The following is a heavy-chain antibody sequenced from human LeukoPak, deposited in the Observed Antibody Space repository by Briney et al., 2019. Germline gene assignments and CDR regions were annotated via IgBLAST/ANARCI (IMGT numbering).Heavy chain of an antibody. D-gene: IGHD3-16*01. V-gene: IGHV4-31*03. CDR2: IYYSGGT. Sequence: SQTLSLTCTVSGGSISSGGYYWSWIRQHPGKGLEWIGYIYYSGGTYYNPSLKSRVTISVDTSKNQFSLKLSSVTAADTAVYYCARVGEEYYGMDVWGQGTTVTVSS. J-gene: IGHJ6*02. CDR1: GGSISSGGYY. CDR3: ARVGEEYYGMDV.